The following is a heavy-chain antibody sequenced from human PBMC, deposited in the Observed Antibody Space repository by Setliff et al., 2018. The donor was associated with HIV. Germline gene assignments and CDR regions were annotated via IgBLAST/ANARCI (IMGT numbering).Heavy chain of an antibody. V-gene: IGHV3-21*01. CDR3: ARVSSSYYYGSGTPAREFDY. CDR2: ITKSSTYI. CDR1: GFTFSTYT. J-gene: IGHJ4*02. Sequence: GGSLRLSCAASGFTFSTYTMNWGRQAPGKGLEWVSTITKSSTYIYYEDSVKGRFTIARDNAKNSLYLQMDALRSGDTAVSYCARVSSSYYYGSGTPAREFDYWGQGTLVTVSS. D-gene: IGHD3-10*01.